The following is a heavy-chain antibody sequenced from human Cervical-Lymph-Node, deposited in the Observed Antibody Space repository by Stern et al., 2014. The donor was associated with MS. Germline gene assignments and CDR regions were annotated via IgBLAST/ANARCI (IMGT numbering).Heavy chain of an antibody. CDR1: GGSINSGDYY. Sequence: QLQLQESGPGMVKPSQTLSLTCTVSGGSINSGDYYWSWIRQHPGKGLEWIGYVYYSGTTDYKPSLKSRGTISIDKSQHRMYLKLRSVTAADTAVYYCARDARGTKTYCSTTVCPEYYYHGLDIWAQGTTVTVSS. CDR3: ARDARGTKTYCSTTVCPEYYYHGLDI. J-gene: IGHJ6*02. V-gene: IGHV4-31*03. D-gene: IGHD2-8*01. CDR2: VYYSGTT.